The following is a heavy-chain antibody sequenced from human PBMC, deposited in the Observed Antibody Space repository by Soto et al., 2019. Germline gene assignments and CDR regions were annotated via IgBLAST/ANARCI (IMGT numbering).Heavy chain of an antibody. CDR3: ARLKVAPFVAYGMDV. CDR1: GGSISSSNW. J-gene: IGHJ6*02. CDR2: IYHSGGT. D-gene: IGHD5-12*01. V-gene: IGHV4-4*02. Sequence: KPSETLSLTCAVSGGSISSSNWWSWVRQPPGKGLEWIGEIYHSGGTNYNPSLKSRVTISVDKSKNQFSLKLSSVTAADTAVYYCARLKVAPFVAYGMDVWGQGTTVTVSS.